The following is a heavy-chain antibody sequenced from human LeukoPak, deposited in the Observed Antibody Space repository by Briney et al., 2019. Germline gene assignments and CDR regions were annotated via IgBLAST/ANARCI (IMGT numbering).Heavy chain of an antibody. CDR1: GGTFSSYA. J-gene: IGHJ6*03. V-gene: IGHV1-69*13. D-gene: IGHD2-2*01. CDR3: AKGVNGSTSFPLSDYYYYMDV. CDR2: IIPIFGTA. Sequence: ASVKVSCKASGGTFSSYAISWVRQAPGQGLEWMGGIIPIFGTANYAQKFQGRVTITADESTSTAYMELSSLRSEDTAVYYCAKGVNGSTSFPLSDYYYYMDVWGKGTTVTVSS.